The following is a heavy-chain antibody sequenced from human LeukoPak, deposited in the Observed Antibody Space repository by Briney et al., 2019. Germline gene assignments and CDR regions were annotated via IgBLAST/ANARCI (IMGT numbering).Heavy chain of an antibody. CDR2: IYHSGST. Sequence: MTSETLSLTCAVSGYSISSGYYWGWIRQPPGKGLEWIGSIYHSGSTYYNPSLKSRVIISVDTSKNQFSLKLSSVTAADTAVYYCARDVQNYYGSGTLYYSDYWGQGTLVTVSS. CDR3: ARDVQNYYGSGTLYYSDY. D-gene: IGHD3-10*01. CDR1: GYSISSGYY. J-gene: IGHJ4*02. V-gene: IGHV4-38-2*02.